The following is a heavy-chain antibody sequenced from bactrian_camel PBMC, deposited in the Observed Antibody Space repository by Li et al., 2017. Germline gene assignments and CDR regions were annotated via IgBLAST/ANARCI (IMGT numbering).Heavy chain of an antibody. J-gene: IGHJ4*01. V-gene: IGHV3S55*01. CDR1: GLTDTYRPKC. CDR2: IDTDGRI. Sequence: HVQLVESGGGSVQGGTSLRLSCAASGLTDTYRPKCMGWFRQAPGKGPRDEREALAAIDTDGRIQYADSAKGRFTISEDDAKNTVFLQMNSLKSEDTALYYCAIGRSAPYHYRGQGTQVTVS. D-gene: IGHD1*01. CDR3: AIGRSAPYHY.